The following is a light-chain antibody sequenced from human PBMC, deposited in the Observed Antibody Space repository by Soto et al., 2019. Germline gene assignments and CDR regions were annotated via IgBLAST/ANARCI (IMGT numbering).Light chain of an antibody. V-gene: IGKV3-20*01. CDR2: GAS. CDR1: QSVSSSY. CDR3: QQYGSS. Sequence: EIVLTQSPGTLSLSPGESATLSCRASQSVSSSYLAWYQQKPGQAPRLLIYGASSRATGFPDRFSGSGSGTDFTLTNSRLEPDVFAVYYCQQYGSSFGGGTKVEIK. J-gene: IGKJ4*01.